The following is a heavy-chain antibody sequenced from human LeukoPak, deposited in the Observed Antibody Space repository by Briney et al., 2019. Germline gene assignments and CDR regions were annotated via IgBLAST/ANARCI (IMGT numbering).Heavy chain of an antibody. J-gene: IGHJ5*02. D-gene: IGHD2-15*01. V-gene: IGHV3-33*01. CDR2: IWSDGSNK. CDR1: GFTFSNYG. CDR3: ARATMVAAASYNWFVP. Sequence: GGSLRLSCAASGFTFSNYGMHWVRQAPGKGLEWVAVIWSDGSNKYYADSVRGRFTISRDNSKNTLYLQMNSLRAEDTAVYYCARATMVAAASYNWFVPWGQGTLVTVSS.